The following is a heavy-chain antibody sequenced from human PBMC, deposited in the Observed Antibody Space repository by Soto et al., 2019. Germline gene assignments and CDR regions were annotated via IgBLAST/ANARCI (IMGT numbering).Heavy chain of an antibody. V-gene: IGHV3-74*01. CDR2: IHSVGSST. CDR1: GFTFSYYW. Sequence: EVQLVESGGGLVRPGGSLRLSCAASGFTFSYYWMHWVRQAPGKGLVWVSRIHSVGSSTTYADFVKGRFIISRDNARNTVDLQMNSVRVEDTAVYYCARGDRGAFDLWGQGTVVTVSS. D-gene: IGHD1-26*01. CDR3: ARGDRGAFDL. J-gene: IGHJ3*01.